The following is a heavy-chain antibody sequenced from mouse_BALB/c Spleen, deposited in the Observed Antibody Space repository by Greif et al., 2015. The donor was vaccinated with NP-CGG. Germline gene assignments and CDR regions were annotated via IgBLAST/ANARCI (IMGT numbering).Heavy chain of an antibody. Sequence: EVMLVESGPSLVKPSQTLSLTCSVTGDSITSGYWNWIRKFPGNKLEYMGYISYSGSTYYNPSLKSRISITRDTSKNQYYLQLNSVTTEDTATYYCAHTMITTRYFDVWGAGTTVTVSS. D-gene: IGHD2-4*01. CDR3: AHTMITTRYFDV. V-gene: IGHV3-8*02. CDR1: GDSITSGY. CDR2: ISYSGST. J-gene: IGHJ1*01.